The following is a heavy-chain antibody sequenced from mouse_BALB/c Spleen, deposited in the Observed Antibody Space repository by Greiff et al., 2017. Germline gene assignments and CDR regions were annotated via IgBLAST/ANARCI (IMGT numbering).Heavy chain of an antibody. D-gene: IGHD2-1*01. CDR3: ARKRNYGNCAIAY. CDR2: FHPYNDDT. CDR1: GYTFTTYS. Sequence: LVESGAELVKPGASVKMSCKAFGYTFTTYSIEWMKQNHGKSLEWIGNFHPYNDDTKYNEKFKGKAKLTVEKSSSTVYLQLSQLTSDDSAVYYYARKRNYGNCAIAYWGQGTLVTVSA. J-gene: IGHJ3*01. V-gene: IGHV1-47*01.